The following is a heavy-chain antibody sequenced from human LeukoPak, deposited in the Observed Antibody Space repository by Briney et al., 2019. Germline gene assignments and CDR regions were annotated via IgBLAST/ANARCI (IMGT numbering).Heavy chain of an antibody. CDR3: ARGLTTVTYFDY. V-gene: IGHV4-38-2*02. Sequence: SETLSLTCTVSGYSISSGYYWGWIRQPPGKGLEWIGEINHSGSTNYNPSLESRVTISVDTSKNQFSLKLSSVTAADTGVYYCARGLTTVTYFDYWGQGTLVTVSS. D-gene: IGHD4-17*01. J-gene: IGHJ4*02. CDR2: INHSGST. CDR1: GYSISSGYY.